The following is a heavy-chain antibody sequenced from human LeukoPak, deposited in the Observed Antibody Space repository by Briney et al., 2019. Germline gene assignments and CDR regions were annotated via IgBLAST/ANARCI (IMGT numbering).Heavy chain of an antibody. CDR2: ISAYNGNT. CDR3: ARDNYYDSSGYYFGAFEI. Sequence: ASVKVSCKASGYTFTSYGISWVRQAPGQGLEWMGWISAYNGNTNYAQKLQGRVTMTTDTSTSTAYMELRSLRSDDTAVYYCARDNYYDSSGYYFGAFEIWGQGTMVTVSS. J-gene: IGHJ3*02. V-gene: IGHV1-18*01. D-gene: IGHD3-22*01. CDR1: GYTFTSYG.